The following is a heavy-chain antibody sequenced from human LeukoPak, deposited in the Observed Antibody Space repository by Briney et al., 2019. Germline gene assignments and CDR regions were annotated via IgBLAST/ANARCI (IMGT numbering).Heavy chain of an antibody. Sequence: SETLSLTCAVYGGSFSGYYWSWIRQPPGKGLEWIGEINHSGSTNYNPSLKSRVTISVDTSKNQFSLKLSSVTAADTAVYYCASSRYQYCSSTSCYLYYYYGMDVWGKGPTVTVSS. CDR1: GGSFSGYY. V-gene: IGHV4-34*01. J-gene: IGHJ6*04. D-gene: IGHD2-2*01. CDR2: INHSGST. CDR3: ASSRYQYCSSTSCYLYYYYGMDV.